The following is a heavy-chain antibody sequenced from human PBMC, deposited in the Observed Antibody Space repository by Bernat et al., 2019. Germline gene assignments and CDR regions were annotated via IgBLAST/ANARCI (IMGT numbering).Heavy chain of an antibody. CDR3: ARLSICSGGSCYGGFDY. V-gene: IGHV4-59*01. CDR1: GGSISSYY. Sequence: QVQLQESGPGLVKPSETLSLTCTVSGGSISSYYWSWIRQPPGKGLEWIGYIYYSGSTNYNPSLKSRVTISVDTSKNQFSLKLNPVTAADTAVYYCARLSICSGGSCYGGFDYWGQGTLVTVSS. CDR2: IYYSGST. D-gene: IGHD2-15*01. J-gene: IGHJ4*02.